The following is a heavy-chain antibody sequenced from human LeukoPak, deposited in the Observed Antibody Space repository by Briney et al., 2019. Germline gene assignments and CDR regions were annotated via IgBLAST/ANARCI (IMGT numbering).Heavy chain of an antibody. CDR3: ARGGGSCSSTSCYFRWFDP. Sequence: GRSLRLSCAASGFTFSSYAMHWVRQAPGKGLEWVAVISYDGGNKYYADSVKGRFTISRDNSKNTLYLQMNSLRAEDTAVYSCARGGGSCSSTSCYFRWFDPWGQGTLVTVSS. V-gene: IGHV3-30-3*01. CDR1: GFTFSSYA. D-gene: IGHD2-2*01. J-gene: IGHJ5*02. CDR2: ISYDGGNK.